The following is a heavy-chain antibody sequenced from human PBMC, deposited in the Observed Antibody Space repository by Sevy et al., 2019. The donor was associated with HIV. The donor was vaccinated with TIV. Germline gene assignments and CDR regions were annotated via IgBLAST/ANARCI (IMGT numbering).Heavy chain of an antibody. CDR2: IRQDGSEK. CDR3: AKSYFGSGTSYGMDL. D-gene: IGHD3-10*01. CDR1: GFTFRNFW. J-gene: IGHJ6*02. Sequence: GGSLRLSCAVSGFTFRNFWMSWVRQAPGKGLEWVANIRQDGSEKYYVDSVRGRFNNSRDNAKNSLFLQLNSLRADDTAIYYCAKSYFGSGTSYGMDLWGRGTTVTVSS. V-gene: IGHV3-7*01.